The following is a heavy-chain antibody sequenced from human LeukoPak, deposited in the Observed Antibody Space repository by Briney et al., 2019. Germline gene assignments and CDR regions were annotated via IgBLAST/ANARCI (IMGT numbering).Heavy chain of an antibody. V-gene: IGHV4-59*01. CDR2: VYPSGYT. CDR3: ARAVSAHSDTMYYFDY. Sequence: SETLSLTCTVSGASISSYYWGWIRQPPTNELEWIGYVYPSGYTNDNPSLRSRVTISLDTSKNQFSLRLTSVTAADTAVYYCARAVSAHSDTMYYFDYWGQGTLVTVSS. J-gene: IGHJ4*02. CDR1: GASISSYY. D-gene: IGHD2-21*02.